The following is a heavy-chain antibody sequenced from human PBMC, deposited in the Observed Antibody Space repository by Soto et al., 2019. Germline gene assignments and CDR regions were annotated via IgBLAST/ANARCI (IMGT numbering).Heavy chain of an antibody. Sequence: RLPPGKGMEWIGYIYYGGSINYNPSLKSRVIISVDTAKNQFSLRLSSVSAADTAVYYSTGAYYDVSRYSLDPRGQG. V-gene: IGHV4-59*01. CDR3: TGAYYDVSRYSLDP. D-gene: IGHD3-22*01. J-gene: IGHJ5*02. CDR2: IYYGGSI.